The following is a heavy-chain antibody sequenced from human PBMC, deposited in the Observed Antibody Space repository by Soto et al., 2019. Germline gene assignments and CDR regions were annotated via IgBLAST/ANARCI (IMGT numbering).Heavy chain of an antibody. Sequence: EVQVLESGGGLVQPGGSLRLSCAVSGLTISPYAMSWVRQAPGKGLEWVSAISGSGGSTYYADSVKGRFTISRDNSKNTLYLQMNSLRAEDTAVYYCAKGATGTWLDYYFDSWGQGTLVSVSS. J-gene: IGHJ4*02. D-gene: IGHD1-1*01. CDR2: ISGSGGST. CDR1: GLTISPYA. V-gene: IGHV3-23*01. CDR3: AKGATGTWLDYYFDS.